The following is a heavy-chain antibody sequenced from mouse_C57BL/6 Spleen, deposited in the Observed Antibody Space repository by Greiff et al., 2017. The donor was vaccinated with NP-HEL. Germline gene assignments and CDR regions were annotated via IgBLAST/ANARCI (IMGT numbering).Heavy chain of an antibody. CDR1: GYTFTSYW. CDR3: ARNYYGSSYPVGYFDV. CDR2: INPSSGYT. Sequence: QVQLQQSGAELAKPGASVKLSCKASGYTFTSYWMHWVKQRPGQGLEWIGYINPSSGYTKYNQKFKDKATLNADKSSSTAYMQLSSLTYEDSAVYYCARNYYGSSYPVGYFDVWGTGTTVTVSS. V-gene: IGHV1-7*01. D-gene: IGHD1-1*01. J-gene: IGHJ1*03.